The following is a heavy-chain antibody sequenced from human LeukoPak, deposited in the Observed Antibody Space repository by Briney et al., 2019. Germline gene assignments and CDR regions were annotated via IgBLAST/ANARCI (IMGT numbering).Heavy chain of an antibody. V-gene: IGHV1-2*02. D-gene: IGHD3-16*01. J-gene: IGHJ4*02. CDR3: ARAGGGLDY. CDR1: GYTFTGYY. Sequence: ASVKVSCKASGYTFTGYYVHWVRQAPGQGLEWMGWINPSSGGTNYAQKFQGRVTMTRDTSISTAYMELSSLTSDDTAVYYCARAGGGLDYWGQGTLVTVSS. CDR2: INPSSGGT.